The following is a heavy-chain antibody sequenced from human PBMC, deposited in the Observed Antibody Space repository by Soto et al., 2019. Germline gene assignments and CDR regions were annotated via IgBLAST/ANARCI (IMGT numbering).Heavy chain of an antibody. J-gene: IGHJ5*02. CDR2: IYTSGST. D-gene: IGHD6-13*01. V-gene: IGHV4-4*07. Sequence: SETLSLTVTISGGSISSYYCSWIRQPAGKGLEWIGRIYTSGSTNYNPSLKSRVTMSVDTSKNQFSLKLSSVTAADTAVYYCARDPAAGTGWFDPWGQGTLVTVSS. CDR3: ARDPAAGTGWFDP. CDR1: GGSISSYY.